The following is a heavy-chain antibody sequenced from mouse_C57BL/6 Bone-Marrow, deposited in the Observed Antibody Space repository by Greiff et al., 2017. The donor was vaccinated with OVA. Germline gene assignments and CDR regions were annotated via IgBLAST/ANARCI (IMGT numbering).Heavy chain of an antibody. CDR3: ARSGPDYFDY. Sequence: VQLQQSGAELARPGASVKMSCKASGYTFTSYTMHWVKQRPGQGLEWIGYINPSSGYTKYNQKFKDKATLTADKSSSTAYMQLSSLTSEDAAVYYCARSGPDYFDYWGQGTTLTVSS. D-gene: IGHD3-1*01. CDR2: INPSSGYT. CDR1: GYTFTSYT. J-gene: IGHJ2*01. V-gene: IGHV1-4*01.